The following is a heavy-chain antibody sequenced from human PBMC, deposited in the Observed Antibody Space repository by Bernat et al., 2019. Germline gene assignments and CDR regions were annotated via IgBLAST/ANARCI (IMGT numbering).Heavy chain of an antibody. D-gene: IGHD3-10*01. Sequence: QVQLVQSGAEVKKPGSSVKVSCKASGGTFSSYTISWVRQAPGQGLEWMGRIIPILGIANYAQKFQGRFTITADNSTSTAYMELSSLRSEDTAVYYCASNYYGSGRNGMDVWGQGTTVTVSS. V-gene: IGHV1-69*02. CDR2: IIPILGIA. CDR1: GGTFSSYT. CDR3: ASNYYGSGRNGMDV. J-gene: IGHJ6*02.